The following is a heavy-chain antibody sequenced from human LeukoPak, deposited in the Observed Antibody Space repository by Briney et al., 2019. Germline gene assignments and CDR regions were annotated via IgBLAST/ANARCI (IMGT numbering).Heavy chain of an antibody. V-gene: IGHV3-21*01. J-gene: IGHJ4*02. CDR2: ISSRSSYI. CDR3: ARGTATLIVDHNDY. D-gene: IGHD3-22*01. CDR1: VFTFSSYS. Sequence: GGSLRLSCAASVFTFSSYSMNWVRQAPRKGLEWVSSISSRSSYIYYADSVKGRFTISRHNAKNSLYLQMHTLRAEDTALYYFARGTATLIVDHNDYWGQGTLVTVSS.